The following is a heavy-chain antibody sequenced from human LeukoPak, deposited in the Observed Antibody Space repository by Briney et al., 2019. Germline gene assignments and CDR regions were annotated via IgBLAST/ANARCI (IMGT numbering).Heavy chain of an antibody. CDR2: INPSDGST. CDR3: ARVHARDYYYYYYMDV. V-gene: IGHV1-46*01. CDR1: AYTFSAYY. Sequence: ASVTVSCTASAYTFSAYYLHWVRHAPGQGLELMGMINPSDGSTSYSQKFQSRVTMTSDKSTNTVYMELRSLRSEDTAVYYCARVHARDYYYYYYMDVWGKGTTVTVSS. J-gene: IGHJ6*03.